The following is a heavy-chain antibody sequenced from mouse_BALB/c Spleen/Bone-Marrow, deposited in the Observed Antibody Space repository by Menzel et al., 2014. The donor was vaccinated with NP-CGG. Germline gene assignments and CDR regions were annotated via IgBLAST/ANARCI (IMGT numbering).Heavy chain of an antibody. Sequence: EVQVVESGGDLVKPGGSLKLSCAASGFTFSSYGMSWVRQTPDKRLEWVATISSGGSYTYYPDSVKGRFTISRDNAKNTLYLQMNSLKSEDTAMYYCASTITTVVAEDAMDYWGQGTSVTVSS. V-gene: IGHV5-6*01. CDR3: ASTITTVVAEDAMDY. CDR2: ISSGGSYT. CDR1: GFTFSSYG. D-gene: IGHD1-1*01. J-gene: IGHJ4*01.